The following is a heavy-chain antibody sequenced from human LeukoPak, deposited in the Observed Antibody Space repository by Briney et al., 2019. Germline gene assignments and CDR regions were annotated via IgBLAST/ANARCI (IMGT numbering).Heavy chain of an antibody. CDR1: GLSFSTFG. CDR3: AKGSDSSDCDAFRLLDP. J-gene: IGHJ5*02. CDR2: IGVDVTST. Sequence: GGSLRLSCAVSGLSFSTFGRSWVRQAAGKGLDWVSAIGVDVTSTFYAGFVEGQFINPRNNYENTLYLQIHSLRVEDTAVYYCAKGSDSSDCDAFRLLDPWGQGTLVTVSS. V-gene: IGHV3-23*01. D-gene: IGHD2-2*01.